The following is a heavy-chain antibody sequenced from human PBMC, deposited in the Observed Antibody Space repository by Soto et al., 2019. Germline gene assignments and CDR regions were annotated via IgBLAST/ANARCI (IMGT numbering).Heavy chain of an antibody. Sequence: SETLSLTCTVSSGSTASHYWSWIRQPPGKGLEWIAYIYYNGYISYNPSLQSRVTISIDTSKNQFSLKLSSVTAADTAVYFCARVSPSYCSGARCYSEGVWIDNCGQGPLVTVYS. V-gene: IGHV4-59*11. J-gene: IGHJ4*02. CDR3: ARVSPSYCSGARCYSEGVWIDN. D-gene: IGHD2-15*01. CDR2: IYYNGYI. CDR1: SGSTASHY.